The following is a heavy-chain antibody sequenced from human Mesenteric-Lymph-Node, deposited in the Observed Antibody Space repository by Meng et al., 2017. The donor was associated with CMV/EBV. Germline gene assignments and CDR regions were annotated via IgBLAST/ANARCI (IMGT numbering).Heavy chain of an antibody. CDR2: INPNSGGT. CDR1: GYTFTGYY. J-gene: IGHJ5*02. D-gene: IGHD3-10*01. V-gene: IGHV1-2*02. CDR3: ARGDPTPSRGYGSGSWRFDP. Sequence: ASVKVSCKASGYTFTGYYMHWVRQAPGQGLEWMGWINPNSGGTNYAQKFQGRVTMTRDTSISTAYMELSRLRSDDTAVYYCARGDPTPSRGYGSGSWRFDPWGQGTLVTVSS.